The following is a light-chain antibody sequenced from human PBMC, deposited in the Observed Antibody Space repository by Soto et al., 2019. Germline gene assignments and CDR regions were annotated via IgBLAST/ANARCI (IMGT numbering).Light chain of an antibody. CDR2: SDN. CDR3: AAWDDSLNGQGV. V-gene: IGLV1-44*01. J-gene: IGLJ3*02. Sequence: QSVLTQPPSASGSPGQRVTISCSGSRFNIGSHTVSWYQQLPGAAPKLLIYSDNQRPICVPDRFSGSKSGTSASLAISGLQSEDEADYFCAAWDDSLNGQGVFVGGTKLTVL. CDR1: RFNIGSHT.